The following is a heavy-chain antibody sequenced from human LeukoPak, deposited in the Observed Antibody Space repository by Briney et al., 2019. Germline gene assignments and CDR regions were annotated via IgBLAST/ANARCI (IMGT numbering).Heavy chain of an antibody. CDR3: ARVTSGMRYNWFDP. Sequence: VSVKVSCKTSGYTFTDYDVNWVRQAPGRGLEWMGYIHPRSGYSESAQRFQGRLSMTRDVSTDTAYMELSTLTSDDTAVYYCARVTSGMRYNWFDPWGQGTLIIVSS. V-gene: IGHV1-8*01. CDR2: IHPRSGYS. D-gene: IGHD2-2*01. J-gene: IGHJ5*02. CDR1: GYTFTDYD.